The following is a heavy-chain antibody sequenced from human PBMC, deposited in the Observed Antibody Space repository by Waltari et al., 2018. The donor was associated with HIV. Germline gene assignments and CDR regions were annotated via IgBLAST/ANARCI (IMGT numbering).Heavy chain of an antibody. D-gene: IGHD6-19*01. V-gene: IGHV4-39*07. J-gene: IGHJ4*02. Sequence: VSGGSISSRDYYWGWIRQPPGKGLEWIGIIFYSGNTYSNPSLKSRVTISVDTSKSQFSLNLSSVTAADTAVYYCARQWLALYFDYWGQGTLVTVSS. CDR3: ARQWLALYFDY. CDR2: IFYSGNT. CDR1: GGSISSRDYY.